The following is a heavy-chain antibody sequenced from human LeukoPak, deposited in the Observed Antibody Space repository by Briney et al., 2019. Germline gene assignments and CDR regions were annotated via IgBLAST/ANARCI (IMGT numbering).Heavy chain of an antibody. CDR2: INWNGGST. Sequence: GGSLRLSCAASGFTFSSYGMSWVRQAPGKGLEWVSGINWNGGSTGYADSVKGRFTISRDNAKNSLYLQMNSLRAEDTALYYCARGWWLPVDYWGQGTLVTVSS. J-gene: IGHJ4*02. D-gene: IGHD5-12*01. V-gene: IGHV3-20*04. CDR1: GFTFSSYG. CDR3: ARGWWLPVDY.